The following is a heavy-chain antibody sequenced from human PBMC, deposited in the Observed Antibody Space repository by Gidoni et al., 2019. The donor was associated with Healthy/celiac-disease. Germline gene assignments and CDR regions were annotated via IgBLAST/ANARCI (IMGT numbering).Heavy chain of an antibody. Sequence: QVQLQESGPALVKPSQTLSLTCTVSGGSISSGAYYWSWIRQPPGKGLEWIGYIYYSGSTYYNPSLKSRVTISVDTSKNQFSLKLSSVTAADTAVDYCARAGYYDFWSGYYTGPNWFDPWGQGTLVTVSS. CDR1: GGSISSGAYY. J-gene: IGHJ5*02. D-gene: IGHD3-3*01. CDR3: ARAGYYDFWSGYYTGPNWFDP. V-gene: IGHV4-30-4*01. CDR2: IYYSGST.